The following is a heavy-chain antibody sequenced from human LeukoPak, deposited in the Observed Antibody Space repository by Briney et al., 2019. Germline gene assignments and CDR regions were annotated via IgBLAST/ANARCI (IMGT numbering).Heavy chain of an antibody. CDR3: ARDRSKNDGYCSGGSCFTDYYYYGMDV. D-gene: IGHD2-15*01. Sequence: PSETLSLTCAVYGGSFSGYYWSWIRQPPGKGLEWIGEINHSGSTNYNPSLKSRVTISVDTSKNQFSLKLSSVTAADTAVYYCARDRSKNDGYCSGGSCFTDYYYYGMDVWGKGTTVTVSS. CDR2: INHSGST. V-gene: IGHV4-34*01. CDR1: GGSFSGYY. J-gene: IGHJ6*04.